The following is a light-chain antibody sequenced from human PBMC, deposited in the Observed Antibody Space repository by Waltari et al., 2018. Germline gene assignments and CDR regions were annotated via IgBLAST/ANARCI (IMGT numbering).Light chain of an antibody. V-gene: IGKV1-5*03. CDR2: KAS. J-gene: IGKJ4*01. CDR3: QQFHSYPIT. Sequence: DIQMTQSPSTLSASVGDRVTLTCRASQSISGWLAWYQQKPGEAPKLLIYKASSLESGVPSRFSGSGSGTEFTLTISSLQPDDFATYYCQQFHSYPITVGGGTKVEIK. CDR1: QSISGW.